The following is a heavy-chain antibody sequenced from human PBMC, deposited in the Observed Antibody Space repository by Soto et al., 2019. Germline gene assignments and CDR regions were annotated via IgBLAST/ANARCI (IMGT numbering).Heavy chain of an antibody. CDR3: ARETEQKDPDYYDSSGYYEV. CDR2: IYSGGST. J-gene: IGHJ4*02. Sequence: GGSLRLSCAASGFTVSSNYMSWVRQAPGKGLEWVSVIYSGGSTYYADSVKGRFTISRDNSKNTLYLQMNSLRAEDTAVYYCARETEQKDPDYYDSSGYYEVWGQGTLVTVSS. V-gene: IGHV3-53*01. D-gene: IGHD3-22*01. CDR1: GFTVSSNY.